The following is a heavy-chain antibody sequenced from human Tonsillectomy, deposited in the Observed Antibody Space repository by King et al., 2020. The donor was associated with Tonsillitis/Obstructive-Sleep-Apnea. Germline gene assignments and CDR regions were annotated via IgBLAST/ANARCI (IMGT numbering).Heavy chain of an antibody. CDR2: ISYDGSNK. V-gene: IGHV3-30*03. CDR1: GFTFITFG. D-gene: IGHD3-10*01. J-gene: IGHJ6*02. Sequence: VQLVESGGGVVQPGRSLRLSCAASGFTFITFGMHWVRQAPGKGLEWVAVISYDGSNKYYADSVKGRFTISRDNSKNTLYLQMNSLRAEDTAVYYCATDFLWFGGLLRPSPGMDVWGQGTTVTVSS. CDR3: ATDFLWFGGLLRPSPGMDV.